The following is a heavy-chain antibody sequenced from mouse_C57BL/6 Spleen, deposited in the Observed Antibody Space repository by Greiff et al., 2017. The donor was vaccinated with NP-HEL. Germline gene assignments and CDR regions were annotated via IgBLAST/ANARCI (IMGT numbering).Heavy chain of an antibody. CDR3: AKNRSDYDDYYAMDY. J-gene: IGHJ4*01. D-gene: IGHD2-4*01. V-gene: IGHV2-5*01. CDR1: GFSLTSYG. CDR2: IWRGGST. Sequence: VQLVESGPGLVQPSQSLSITCTVSGFSLTSYGVHWVRQSPGKGLEWLGVIWRGGSTDYNAAFMSRLSITKDNSKSQVFFKMNSLQADDTAIYYCAKNRSDYDDYYAMDYWGQGTSVTVSS.